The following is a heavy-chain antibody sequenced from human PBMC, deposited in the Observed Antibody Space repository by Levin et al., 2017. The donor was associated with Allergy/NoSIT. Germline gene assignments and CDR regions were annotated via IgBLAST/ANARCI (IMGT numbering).Heavy chain of an antibody. V-gene: IGHV3-49*04. J-gene: IGHJ4*02. CDR3: ARGGPPNYDYNWGSYRDGYFDY. CDR1: GFTFGDYA. Sequence: GGSLRLSCTGSGFTFGDYAISWVRQAPGKGLEWVGFIRNKAHGGTTEYAASVKGRLTISRDDSKSIAYLQMNSLKTEDTAVYFCARGGPPNYDYNWGSYRDGYFDYWGQGTLVTVSS. CDR2: IRNKAHGGTT. D-gene: IGHD3-16*02.